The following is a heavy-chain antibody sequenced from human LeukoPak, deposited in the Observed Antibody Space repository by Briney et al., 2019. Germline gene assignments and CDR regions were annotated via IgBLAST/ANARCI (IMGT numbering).Heavy chain of an antibody. J-gene: IGHJ4*02. CDR2: INSDGSRT. V-gene: IGHV3-74*01. Sequence: QPGGPLRLSCAASGFTFSNYWMDWVRQAPVKGLEWVSRINSDGSRTSYADSVKGRFTISRDNAKNTLYLQMNSLRVEDTAVYYCARDLVTGGWGQGTLVTVSS. CDR3: ARDLVTGG. D-gene: IGHD3-16*01. CDR1: GFTFSNYW.